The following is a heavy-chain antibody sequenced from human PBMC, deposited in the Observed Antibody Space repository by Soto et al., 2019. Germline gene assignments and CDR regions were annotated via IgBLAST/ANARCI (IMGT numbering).Heavy chain of an antibody. CDR2: IIPIFGTA. V-gene: IGHV1-69*13. J-gene: IGHJ4*02. CDR3: ARDLGYYDSSGYFDY. D-gene: IGHD3-22*01. CDR1: GGTFSSYS. Sequence: ASVKVSCKASGGTFSSYSINWVRQAPGQGLEWMGEIIPIFGTANYAQKFQGRVTITADESTSTAYMELSSLRSEDTAVYYCARDLGYYDSSGYFDYWGQGTLVNVSS.